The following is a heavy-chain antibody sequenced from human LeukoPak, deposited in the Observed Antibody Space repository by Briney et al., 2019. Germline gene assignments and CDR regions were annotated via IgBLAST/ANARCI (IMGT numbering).Heavy chain of an antibody. J-gene: IGHJ4*02. CDR1: GDSINSLDL. Sequence: ETLSLTCTVSGDSINSLDLWSWVRQPPGKGLEWIGEMYLSGTTHSNPSVKSRVTLSIDKSKNQFFLNLSSVTAADTAVYYCAGLVGRYSSGLYYYYFDYWGQGTLVTVSS. CDR3: AGLVGRYSSGLYYYYFDY. V-gene: IGHV4-4*02. D-gene: IGHD3-22*01. CDR2: MYLSGTT.